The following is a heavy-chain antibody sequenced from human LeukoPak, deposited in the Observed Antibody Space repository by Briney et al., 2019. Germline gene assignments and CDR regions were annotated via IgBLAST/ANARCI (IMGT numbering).Heavy chain of an antibody. Sequence: SETLSLTCAVYGGSFSGYYWSWIRQPPGKGLEWIGEINHSGSTNYNPSLKSRVTISVDTSKNQFSLKLSSVTAADTAVYYCSRWRVIAAAGIDYWGQGTLVTVSP. D-gene: IGHD6-13*01. J-gene: IGHJ4*02. CDR3: SRWRVIAAAGIDY. CDR2: INHSGST. CDR1: GGSFSGYY. V-gene: IGHV4-34*01.